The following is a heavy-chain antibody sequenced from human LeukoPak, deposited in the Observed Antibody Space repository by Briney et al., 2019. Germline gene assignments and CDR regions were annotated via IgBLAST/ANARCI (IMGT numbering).Heavy chain of an antibody. J-gene: IGHJ4*02. CDR2: IYYSGST. V-gene: IGHV4-31*03. D-gene: IGHD6-13*01. CDR1: GGSISSGGYY. CDR3: ARLLSGAAGTPDY. Sequence: PSETLSLTCTVSGGSISSGGYYWSWIRQHPGKGLEWIGYIYYSGSTYYNPSLKSRVTISVDTSKNQFSLKLSSVTAADTAVYYCARLLSGAAGTPDYWGQGTLVTVSA.